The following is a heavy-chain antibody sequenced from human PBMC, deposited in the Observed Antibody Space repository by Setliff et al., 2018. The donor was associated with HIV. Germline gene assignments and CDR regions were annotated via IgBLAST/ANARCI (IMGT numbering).Heavy chain of an antibody. CDR1: GFTFSSYA. Sequence: GGSLRLSCTASGFTFSSYAMSWVRQAPGKGLEWVSIISGSGGNTYYADSVKGRFTISRDNAKNALYLQMNSLRAEDTAVYHCARGGGSGWPFDYWGQGTLVTVSS. D-gene: IGHD6-19*01. CDR3: ARGGGSGWPFDY. V-gene: IGHV3-23*01. CDR2: ISGSGGNT. J-gene: IGHJ4*02.